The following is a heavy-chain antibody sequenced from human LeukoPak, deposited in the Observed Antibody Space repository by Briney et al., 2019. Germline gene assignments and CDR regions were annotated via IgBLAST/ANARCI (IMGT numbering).Heavy chain of an antibody. J-gene: IGHJ4*02. D-gene: IGHD6-19*01. Sequence: SQTLSLTCALSGDSLSSKSAAWHWTRQSPERGLEWLGRTYYRYKWYDDYAVSVNSRMTINTDTSKNQSSLQLNSVTPEDTAVYYCARALIAVGAHYFDYWGQGNLVTVSS. CDR1: GDSLSSKSAA. CDR3: ARALIAVGAHYFDY. V-gene: IGHV6-1*01. CDR2: TYYRYKWYD.